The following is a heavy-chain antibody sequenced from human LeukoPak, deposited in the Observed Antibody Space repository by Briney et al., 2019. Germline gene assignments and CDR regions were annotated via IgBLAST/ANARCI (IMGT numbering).Heavy chain of an antibody. V-gene: IGHV4-38-2*02. CDR3: ARVVSSSWYSQYYYYYYMDV. J-gene: IGHJ6*03. D-gene: IGHD6-13*01. Sequence: SETLSLTCTVSGYSISTGYYWVWIRQPPGKGLEWIGTFYHGGSTYYNPSLKSRVTISVDTSKNQFSLKLSSVTAADTAVYYCARVVSSSWYSQYYYYYYMDVWGKGTTVTISS. CDR2: FYHGGST. CDR1: GYSISTGYY.